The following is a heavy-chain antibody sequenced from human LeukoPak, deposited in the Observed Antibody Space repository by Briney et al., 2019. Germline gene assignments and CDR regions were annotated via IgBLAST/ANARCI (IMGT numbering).Heavy chain of an antibody. D-gene: IGHD7-27*01. CDR3: ARGPPNWGYDY. J-gene: IGHJ4*02. CDR2: MSPNSGDT. Sequence: ASVRVSCKASGYTFTSYDFNWVRQAPGQRPEWMGWMSPNSGDTGYAQKFQDRVTMTRNTSISTAYMELSSLRSDDTAVYYCARGPPNWGYDYWGPGTLVTVSS. V-gene: IGHV1-8*01. CDR1: GYTFTSYD.